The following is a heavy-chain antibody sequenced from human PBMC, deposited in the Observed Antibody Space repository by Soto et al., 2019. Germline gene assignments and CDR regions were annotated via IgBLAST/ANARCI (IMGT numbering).Heavy chain of an antibody. Sequence: ASVKVSCMASGYTFTGYYMYWVRQAPGQGLEWMGWINPNSGGTNYAQKFQGWVTMTRDTSISTAYMELSRLRSDDTAVYYCARGAGYCGGDCYFEGYGMDVWGQGTTVTVSS. CDR3: ARGAGYCGGDCYFEGYGMDV. CDR2: INPNSGGT. D-gene: IGHD2-21*02. V-gene: IGHV1-2*04. CDR1: GYTFTGYY. J-gene: IGHJ6*02.